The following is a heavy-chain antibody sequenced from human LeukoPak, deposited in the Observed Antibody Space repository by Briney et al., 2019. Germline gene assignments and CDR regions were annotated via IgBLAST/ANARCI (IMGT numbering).Heavy chain of an antibody. CDR2: TRNKANSYTT. V-gene: IGHV3-72*01. Sequence: PGGSLRLSCAASGFTFSDHYMDWVRQAPGKGLEWLGRTRNKANSYTTEYAASVKGRFTISRDDSKNSLYLQMNSLRAEDTAVYYCARDFYDTSGYYYDYWGQGTLVTVSS. CDR1: GFTFSDHY. CDR3: ARDFYDTSGYYYDY. J-gene: IGHJ4*02. D-gene: IGHD3-22*01.